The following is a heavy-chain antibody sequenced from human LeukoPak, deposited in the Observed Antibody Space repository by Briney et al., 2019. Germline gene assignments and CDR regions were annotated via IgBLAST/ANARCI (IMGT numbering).Heavy chain of an antibody. CDR1: GYTXTGYY. V-gene: IGHV1-2*02. CDR2: INPDSGGA. CDR3: AREAIRGAVAPYYYYGMDV. Sequence: ASVKVSCKASGYTXTGYYLHWVRQAPGQGLEWLGWINPDSGGANYAQKFQGRVTVTRDTSISTAYMELSRLRSDDTAVYYCAREAIRGAVAPYYYYGMDVWGQGTTVTVSS. D-gene: IGHD6-19*01. J-gene: IGHJ6*02.